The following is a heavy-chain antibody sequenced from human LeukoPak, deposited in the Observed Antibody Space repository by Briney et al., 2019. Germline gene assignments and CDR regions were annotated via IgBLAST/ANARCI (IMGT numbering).Heavy chain of an antibody. CDR2: INPNSGGT. CDR1: GYTFTGYY. D-gene: IGHD6-6*01. Sequence: ASVKVSCKPSGYTFTGYYMHWVRPAPGQGLGWMGWINPNSGGTNYAQKFQGRVTMTRDTSISTAYMELSRLRSDDTAVYYCARDRVMEQLADDYFDYWGQGTLVTVSS. J-gene: IGHJ4*02. V-gene: IGHV1-2*02. CDR3: ARDRVMEQLADDYFDY.